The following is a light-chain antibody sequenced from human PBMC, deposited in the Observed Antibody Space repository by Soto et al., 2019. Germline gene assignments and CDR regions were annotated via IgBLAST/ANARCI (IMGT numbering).Light chain of an antibody. Sequence: SALTQPPPVSGAAGQWLTLSCTRTSSYGGGYDYVSWYQLHPGKAPKLMVFEVTDRPSGVSNRFSGSKTGNTASLTISGLQAEDEAYYYCFSLRGGDSHVFGTGNKVNV. CDR3: FSLRGGDSHV. CDR2: EVT. V-gene: IGLV2-14*01. J-gene: IGLJ1*01. CDR1: SSYGGGYDY.